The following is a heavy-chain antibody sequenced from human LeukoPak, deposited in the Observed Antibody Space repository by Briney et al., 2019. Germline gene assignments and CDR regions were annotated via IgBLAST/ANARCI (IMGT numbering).Heavy chain of an antibody. V-gene: IGHV1-18*01. J-gene: IGHJ4*02. CDR1: GYTFTSYG. CDR2: ISAYNGNT. Sequence: ASVKVSCVASGYTFTSYGISWVRQAPGQGLEWMGWISAYNGNTNYAQKLQGRVTMTTDTSTSTAYMELRSLRSDDTAVYYCASAYCSGGSCYAFDYWGQGTLVTVSS. D-gene: IGHD2-15*01. CDR3: ASAYCSGGSCYAFDY.